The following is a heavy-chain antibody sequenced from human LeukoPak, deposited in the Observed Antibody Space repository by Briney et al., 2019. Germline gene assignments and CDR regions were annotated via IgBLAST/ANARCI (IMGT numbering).Heavy chain of an antibody. Sequence: EGSLRLSCAASGFTFSSYSMNWVRQAPGKGLEWVSSISSSSSYIYYADSVKGRFTISRDNAKNSLYLQMNSLRAEDTAVYYCARYGYSYGYVDYWGQGALVTVSS. CDR1: GFTFSSYS. V-gene: IGHV3-21*01. CDR3: ARYGYSYGYVDY. J-gene: IGHJ4*02. D-gene: IGHD5-18*01. CDR2: ISSSSSYI.